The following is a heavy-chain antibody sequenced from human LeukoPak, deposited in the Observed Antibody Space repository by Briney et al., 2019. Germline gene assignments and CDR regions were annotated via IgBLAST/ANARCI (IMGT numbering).Heavy chain of an antibody. CDR2: IYYSGST. V-gene: IGHV4-39*01. CDR3: AGLRYCSGGSCYSVFPVPWFDP. Sequence: SETLSLTCTVSGGSISSSSYYWSWIRQPPGKGLEWIGCIYYSGSTYYNPSLKSRVTISVDTSKNQFSLKLSSVTAADTAVYYCAGLRYCSGGSCYSVFPVPWFDPWGQGTLVTVSS. J-gene: IGHJ5*02. CDR1: GGSISSSSYY. D-gene: IGHD2-15*01.